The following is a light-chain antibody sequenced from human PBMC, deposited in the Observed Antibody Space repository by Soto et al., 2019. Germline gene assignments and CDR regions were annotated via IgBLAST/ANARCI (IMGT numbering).Light chain of an antibody. V-gene: IGKV3-11*01. CDR3: QQRSILGGIT. Sequence: EIVLTQSPATLSLSPGERATLSCRASQSVSSYLAWYQQKPGQAPRLLIYDASNRATGIPARFSGSGSGTDFTLTISSLEPEDFAVYYCQQRSILGGITFGPGTKVDIK. J-gene: IGKJ3*01. CDR2: DAS. CDR1: QSVSSY.